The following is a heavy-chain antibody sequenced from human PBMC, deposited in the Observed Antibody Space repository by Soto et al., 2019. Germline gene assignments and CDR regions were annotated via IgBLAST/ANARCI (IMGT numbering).Heavy chain of an antibody. V-gene: IGHV5-10-1*01. D-gene: IGHD5-18*01. CDR3: ARHLINLDTAMVKDYYGMDV. CDR2: IDPSDSYT. CDR1: GYSFTSYW. J-gene: IGHJ6*02. Sequence: PGESLKISCKGSGYSFTSYWISWVRQMPGKGLEWMGRIDPSDSYTNYSPSFQGHVTISADKSISTAYLQWSSLKASDTTMYYCARHLINLDTAMVKDYYGMDVWGQGTTVTVSS.